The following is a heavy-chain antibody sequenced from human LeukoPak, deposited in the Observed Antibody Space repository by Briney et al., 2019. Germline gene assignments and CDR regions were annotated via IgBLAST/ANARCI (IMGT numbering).Heavy chain of an antibody. Sequence: SETLSLTCTVSGGSISSYYWSWIRQPPGKGLEWIGYIYYSGSTNYNPSLKSRVTISVDTSKNQFSLKLSSVTAADTAVYYCARQGSSYRYWYFDLWGRGTLVTVSS. CDR2: IYYSGST. CDR1: GGSISSYY. CDR3: ARQGSSYRYWYFDL. D-gene: IGHD6-13*01. V-gene: IGHV4-59*08. J-gene: IGHJ2*01.